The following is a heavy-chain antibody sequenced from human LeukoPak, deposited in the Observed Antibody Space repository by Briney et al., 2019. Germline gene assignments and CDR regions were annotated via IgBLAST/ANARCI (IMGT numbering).Heavy chain of an antibody. V-gene: IGHV3-30*04. J-gene: IGHJ4*02. CDR1: GFTFSSYA. D-gene: IGHD3-10*01. CDR2: ISYDGSNK. CDR3: ARAHRRYGSGSYSLDY. Sequence: GGSLRPSCAASGFTFSSYAMHWVRQAPGKGLEWVAVISYDGSNKYYADSVKGRFTISRDNSKNTLYLQMNSLRAEDTAVYYCARAHRRYGSGSYSLDYWGQGTLVTVSS.